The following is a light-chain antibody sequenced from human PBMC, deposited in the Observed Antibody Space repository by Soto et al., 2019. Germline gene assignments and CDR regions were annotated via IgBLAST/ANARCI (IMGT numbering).Light chain of an antibody. CDR1: QGISSY. J-gene: IGKJ2*01. CDR3: QQLNSYPPT. V-gene: IGKV1-9*01. CDR2: AAS. Sequence: IQLTQSPSSLSASVGDRVTITCRASQGISSYLAWDQQKPGKAPKLLIYAASTLQSGVPSRFSGSGSGTEFTLTISSLQPEDFATYYCQQLNSYPPTFGQGTKLEIK.